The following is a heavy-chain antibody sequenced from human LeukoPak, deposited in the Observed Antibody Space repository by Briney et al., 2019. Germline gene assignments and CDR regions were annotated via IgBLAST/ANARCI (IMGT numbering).Heavy chain of an antibody. CDR1: GFTFSSYA. CDR3: AKEIQTYYYDSSGYYGFDY. Sequence: GGSLRLSCAASGFTFSSYAMSWVRQAPGKGLEWVSAISSSGGSTYYADSVKGRFTISRDNSKNTLYLQMNSLRAEDTAVYYCAKEIQTYYYDSSGYYGFDYWGQGTLVTVSS. D-gene: IGHD3-22*01. J-gene: IGHJ4*02. V-gene: IGHV3-23*01. CDR2: ISSSGGST.